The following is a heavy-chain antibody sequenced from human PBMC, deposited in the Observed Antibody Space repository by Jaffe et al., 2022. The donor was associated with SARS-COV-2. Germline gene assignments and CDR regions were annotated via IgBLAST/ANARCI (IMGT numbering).Heavy chain of an antibody. CDR2: IYSGGST. CDR1: GFTVSSNY. CDR3: ARDLGEGFSGPYGMDV. Sequence: EVQLVESGGGLVQPGGSLRLSCAASGFTVSSNYMSWVRQAPGKGLEWVSVIYSGGSTYYADSVKGRFTISRDNSKNTLYLQMNSLRAEDTAVYYCARDLGEGFSGPYGMDVWGQGTTVTVSS. D-gene: IGHD1-26*01. V-gene: IGHV3-66*02. J-gene: IGHJ6*02.